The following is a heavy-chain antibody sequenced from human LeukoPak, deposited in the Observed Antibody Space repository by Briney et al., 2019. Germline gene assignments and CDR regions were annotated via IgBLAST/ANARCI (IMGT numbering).Heavy chain of an antibody. CDR1: GYTFTSYG. CDR3: ARECYHSSGYYCGWFDP. Sequence: ASVKVSCKASGYTFTSYGISWVRQAPGQGLEWMGWISAYNGNTNYAQKLQGRVTMTTDTSTSTAYMELRSLRSDDTAVYYCARECYHSSGYYCGWFDPWGQGTLVTVSS. D-gene: IGHD3-22*01. V-gene: IGHV1-18*01. J-gene: IGHJ5*02. CDR2: ISAYNGNT.